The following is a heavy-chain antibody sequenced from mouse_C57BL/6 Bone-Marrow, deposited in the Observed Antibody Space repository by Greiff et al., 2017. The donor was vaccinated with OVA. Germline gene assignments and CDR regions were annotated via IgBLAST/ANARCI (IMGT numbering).Heavy chain of an antibody. V-gene: IGHV15-2*01. J-gene: IGHJ4*01. CDR1: DSEVFPIAY. CDR2: ILPSIGRT. Sequence: QVQLQQSGSELRSPGSSVKLSCKDFDSEVFPIAYMSWVRQKPGHGFEWIGGILPSIGRTIYGEKFEDKATLDADTLSNTAYLELNSLTSEDSAIFYCAGRDYYGSSSDAMDYWGQGTTVTVSS. CDR3: AGRDYYGSSSDAMDY. D-gene: IGHD1-1*01.